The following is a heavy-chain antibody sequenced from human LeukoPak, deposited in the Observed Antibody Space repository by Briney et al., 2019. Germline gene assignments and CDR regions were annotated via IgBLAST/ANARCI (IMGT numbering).Heavy chain of an antibody. CDR2: IRYDGSNK. J-gene: IGHJ4*02. V-gene: IGHV3-30*02. CDR3: AKDRRYREVVTVTPVDY. Sequence: PGGSLRLSCAASGFTFSSYGMHWVRQAPGKGLEWVAFIRYDGSNKYYADSVKGRFTISRDNSKNTLYLQMNSLRAEDTAVYYCAKDRRYREVVTVTPVDYWGQGTLVTVSS. D-gene: IGHD2-21*02. CDR1: GFTFSSYG.